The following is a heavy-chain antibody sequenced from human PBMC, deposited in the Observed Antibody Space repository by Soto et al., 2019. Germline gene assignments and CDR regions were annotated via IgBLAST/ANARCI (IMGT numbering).Heavy chain of an antibody. CDR1: GFAFQNHG. J-gene: IGHJ2*01. Sequence: EVQLVESGGSVIRPGGSLRLSCAASGFAFQNHGMAWVRQVPGTGLEWVAGISGSGVNAGYADAVKGRFTISRDNGDNSLYLEINNLGVEDSALYHCARKPHCHYWYFDRWARCTLVTVSS. V-gene: IGHV3-20*01. CDR3: ARKPHCHYWYFDR. CDR2: ISGSGVNA. D-gene: IGHD3-10*01.